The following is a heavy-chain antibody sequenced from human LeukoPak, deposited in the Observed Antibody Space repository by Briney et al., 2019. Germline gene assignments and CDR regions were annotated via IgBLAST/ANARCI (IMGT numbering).Heavy chain of an antibody. J-gene: IGHJ4*02. CDR1: GFTFSSYG. Sequence: GGSLRLSCAASGFTFSSYGMHWVRQAPGKGLEWVAVIWYDGSNKYYADSAKGRFTISRDNSKNTLYLQMNSLRAEDTAVYYCARGDSTFSFDYWGQGTLVTVSS. V-gene: IGHV3-33*01. CDR3: ARGDSTFSFDY. D-gene: IGHD2-2*01. CDR2: IWYDGSNK.